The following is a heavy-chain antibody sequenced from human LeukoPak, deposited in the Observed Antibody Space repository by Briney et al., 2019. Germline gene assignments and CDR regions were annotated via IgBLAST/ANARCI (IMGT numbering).Heavy chain of an antibody. CDR1: GGSISSYY. Sequence: SETLSLTCTVSGGSISSYYWSWIRQPAGKGLEWIGRIYTSGSTNYNPSLKSRVTMSVDTSKNQFSLKLSSVTAADTAVYYCARETVEDFWSGYYTTNWFDPWGQGTLVTVSS. CDR2: IYTSGST. J-gene: IGHJ5*02. V-gene: IGHV4-4*07. D-gene: IGHD3-3*01. CDR3: ARETVEDFWSGYYTTNWFDP.